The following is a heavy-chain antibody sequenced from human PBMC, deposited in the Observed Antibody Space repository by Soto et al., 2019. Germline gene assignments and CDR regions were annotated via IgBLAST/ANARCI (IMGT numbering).Heavy chain of an antibody. CDR2: VNPILSMS. CDR1: GDTFSFYT. J-gene: IGHJ4*02. V-gene: IGHV1-69*02. CDR3: ARSYGSGYRAFDY. D-gene: IGHD3-10*01. Sequence: QVQLVQSGAEVKKPGSSVKVSCKASGDTFSFYTINWVRQAPGLGLEWMGRVNPILSMSNYAQKFQGRVTMTADKSTSTVYMDLRSLRSEETAFYYCARSYGSGYRAFDYWGQGALVTVSS.